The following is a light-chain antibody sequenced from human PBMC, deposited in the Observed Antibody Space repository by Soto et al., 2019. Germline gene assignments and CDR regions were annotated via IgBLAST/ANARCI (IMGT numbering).Light chain of an antibody. Sequence: EIVMTQSPATLSVSPGERATLSCRASQSLRSTSLAWYQQKPGQAPRLLIYGASTRATGIPARFSGSGSGTEFTLTISSLQSEDFAVYFCQQYNNWPPITFGQGTRLEIK. V-gene: IGKV3-15*01. CDR2: GAS. J-gene: IGKJ5*01. CDR1: QSLRST. CDR3: QQYNNWPPIT.